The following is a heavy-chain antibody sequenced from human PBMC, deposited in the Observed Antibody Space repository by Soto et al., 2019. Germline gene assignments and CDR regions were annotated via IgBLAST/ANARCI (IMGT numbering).Heavy chain of an antibody. CDR2: LHYSATS. CDR1: TRLITSSTSY. V-gene: IGHV4-39*01. J-gene: IGHJ5*02. CDR3: ARQYYDFWSAQPGTWFDP. Sequence: PAQTMSLTCIVATRLITSSTSYWGGLLEPPGKGLAGSARLHYSATSYYNPSLKTRVTISVHASQNKLSLKLSSVTAADTAVYYCARQYYDFWSAQPGTWFDPWGQGTMVTVSS. D-gene: IGHD3-3*01.